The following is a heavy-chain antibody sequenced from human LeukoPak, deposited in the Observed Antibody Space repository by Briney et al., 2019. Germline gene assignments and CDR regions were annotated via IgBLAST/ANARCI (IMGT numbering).Heavy chain of an antibody. CDR3: ARAPSYDILTGYYPA. V-gene: IGHV3-30*04. Sequence: PGGSLRLSCAASGFTFSSYAMHWVRQASGKGLEWVAVISYDGSNKYYADSVKGRFTISRDNSKNTLYLQMNSLRAEDTAVYYCARAPSYDILTGYYPAWGQGTLVTVSS. CDR1: GFTFSSYA. D-gene: IGHD3-9*01. J-gene: IGHJ5*02. CDR2: ISYDGSNK.